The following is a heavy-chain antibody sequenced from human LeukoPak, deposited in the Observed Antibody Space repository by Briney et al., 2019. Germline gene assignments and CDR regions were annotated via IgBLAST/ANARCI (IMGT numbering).Heavy chain of an antibody. CDR1: GYSISSGYY. J-gene: IGHJ4*02. CDR3: ARRGLGSGWLLYDY. V-gene: IGHV4-38-2*01. CDR2: IYHSGST. D-gene: IGHD6-19*01. Sequence: SETLSLTCAVSGYSISSGYYWGWIRQPPGKGLEWIGSIYHSGSTYYNPSLKSRVTISVDTSKNQFSLKLSSVTAADTAVYYCARRGLGSGWLLYDYWGQGTLVTVSS.